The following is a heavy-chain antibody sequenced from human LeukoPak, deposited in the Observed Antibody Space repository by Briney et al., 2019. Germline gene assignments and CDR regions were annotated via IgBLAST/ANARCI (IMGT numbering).Heavy chain of an antibody. Sequence: GGSLRLSCAASGFTFSSCWMHWVRQAPGKGLVWVSRISSDGSSTSFADSVKGRFTISTDNAKNTLYLQMNSLRAEDTAVYYCARGGVRGSIDYWGQGTLVTVSS. CDR1: GFTFSSCW. CDR2: ISSDGSST. D-gene: IGHD3-10*01. CDR3: ARGGVRGSIDY. J-gene: IGHJ4*02. V-gene: IGHV3-74*01.